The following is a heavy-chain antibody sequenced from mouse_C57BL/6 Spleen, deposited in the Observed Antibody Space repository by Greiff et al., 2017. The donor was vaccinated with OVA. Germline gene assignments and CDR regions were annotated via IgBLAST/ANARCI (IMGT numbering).Heavy chain of an antibody. V-gene: IGHV1-53*01. D-gene: IGHD1-1*01. CDR1: GYTFTSYW. CDR2: INPRNGGT. Sequence: QVQLQQSGTELVKPGASVKLSCKASGYTFTSYWMHWVKQRPGQGLEWIGNINPRNGGTTYNEKFKGKATLTVDKSSSTAYMQLSSLTSEDSAVYYCARDPVVAPYYAMDYWGQGTSVTVSS. J-gene: IGHJ4*01. CDR3: ARDPVVAPYYAMDY.